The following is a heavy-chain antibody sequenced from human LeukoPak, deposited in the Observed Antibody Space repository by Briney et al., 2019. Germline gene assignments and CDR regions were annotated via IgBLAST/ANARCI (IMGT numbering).Heavy chain of an antibody. CDR2: IYTSGST. D-gene: IGHD5-18*01. Sequence: SETLSLTCTVSGGSISSGGYYWSWIRQPPGKGLEWIGRIYTSGSTNYNPSLNSRVTMSVDTSKNQCTLKLSSVTAEDTAVYYCAKAGGQLWSDYWGQGTLVTVSS. V-gene: IGHV4-61*02. CDR1: GGSISSGGYY. CDR3: AKAGGQLWSDY. J-gene: IGHJ4*02.